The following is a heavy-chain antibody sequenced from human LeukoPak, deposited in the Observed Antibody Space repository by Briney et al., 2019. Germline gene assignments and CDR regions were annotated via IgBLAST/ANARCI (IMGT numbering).Heavy chain of an antibody. Sequence: SETLSLTCTVSGGSLSNHYWNWIRHPAGTGLEYIGRIFHTGSTNYNPSLKSRVTMSVDTSSNQFSLNLTSVTAADTAVYYCARGPLGGESFDIWGQGTMVTVSS. CDR2: IFHTGST. CDR1: GGSLSNHY. CDR3: ARGPLGGESFDI. D-gene: IGHD3-16*01. V-gene: IGHV4-4*07. J-gene: IGHJ3*02.